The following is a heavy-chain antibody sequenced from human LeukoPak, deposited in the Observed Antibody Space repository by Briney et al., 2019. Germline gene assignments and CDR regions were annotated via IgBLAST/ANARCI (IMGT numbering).Heavy chain of an antibody. J-gene: IGHJ4*02. CDR2: INPNSGGT. Sequence: ASLKVSCKASGYTFTGYYMHWVRQAPGQGLEWMGWINPNSGGTNYAQKFQGRVTMTRDTSISTAYMELSRLRSDDTAVYYCARAADTAMAHFDYWGQGTLVTVSS. V-gene: IGHV1-2*02. D-gene: IGHD5-18*01. CDR1: GYTFTGYY. CDR3: ARAADTAMAHFDY.